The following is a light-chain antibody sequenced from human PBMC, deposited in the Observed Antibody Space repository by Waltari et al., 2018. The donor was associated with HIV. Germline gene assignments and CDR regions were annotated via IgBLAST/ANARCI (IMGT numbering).Light chain of an antibody. V-gene: IGKV3-11*01. CDR1: QSVSTY. Sequence: EIVLTQSPATLSLSPGERATLSCRASQSVSTYLAWYQQKSGQSPRLLIYDASIRATGIPARFSGSGSGTDCTLTISSLEPEDFAVYYCQQRSNWPPAPTFGGGTKVEIK. J-gene: IGKJ4*01. CDR2: DAS. CDR3: QQRSNWPPAPT.